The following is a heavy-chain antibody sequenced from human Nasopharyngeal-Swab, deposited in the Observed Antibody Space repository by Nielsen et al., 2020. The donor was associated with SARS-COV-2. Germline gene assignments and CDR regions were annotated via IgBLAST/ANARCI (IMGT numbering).Heavy chain of an antibody. V-gene: IGHV3-30*04. CDR3: ARSYNPGGFGWLLSND. J-gene: IGHJ4*02. CDR2: ISYGGGDE. Sequence: GGSLRLSCGASGFTFSSYPMQWVRRAPGKGLEWVSVISYGGGDEHYADSVKSRFTISRDNSKNTLYLQMNSLTVDDTAVYYCARSYNPGGFGWLLSNDWGQGTLVTVSS. D-gene: IGHD3-9*01. CDR1: GFTFSSYP.